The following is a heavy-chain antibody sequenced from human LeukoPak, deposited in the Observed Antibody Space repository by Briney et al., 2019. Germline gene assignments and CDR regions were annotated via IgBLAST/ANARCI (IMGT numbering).Heavy chain of an antibody. J-gene: IGHJ3*02. V-gene: IGHV3-7*01. D-gene: IGHD3-3*02. CDR3: ATISAQTFDI. Sequence: RGSLRLSCVGSGFTFRRHWVNWVRQSPGKGLEWVANIKPDGIDQYYVDSARGRFTVSRDNAKNSAFLQMNSLRAEDTAIYYCATISAQTFDIWGQGTLVSVSS. CDR2: IKPDGIDQ. CDR1: GFTFRRHW.